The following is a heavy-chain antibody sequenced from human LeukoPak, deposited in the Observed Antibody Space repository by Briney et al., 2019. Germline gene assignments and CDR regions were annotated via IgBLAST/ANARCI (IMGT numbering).Heavy chain of an antibody. D-gene: IGHD2-2*01. Sequence: SETLSLTCTVSGGSISSYYWSWIRQPPGKGLEWIGYIYYSGSTNYNPSLQSRVTISVDTSKNQFSLKVSSVTAADMGVYYCARQRCSTTNCYLFDYWGQGTLVTVPS. CDR3: ARQRCSTTNCYLFDY. J-gene: IGHJ4*02. CDR2: IYYSGST. V-gene: IGHV4-59*08. CDR1: GGSISSYY.